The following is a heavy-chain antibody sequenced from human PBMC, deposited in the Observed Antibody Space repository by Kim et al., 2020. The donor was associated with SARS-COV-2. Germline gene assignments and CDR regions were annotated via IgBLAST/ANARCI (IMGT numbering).Heavy chain of an antibody. Sequence: ASVKVSCKASGYTFTSYAMHWVRQAPGQRLEWMGWINAGNSNTKYSQKFQGRVTITRDTSASTAYMELSSLRSEDTAVYYCAKSRAAVAGTHFDYWGQGTLVTVSS. V-gene: IGHV1-3*01. D-gene: IGHD6-19*01. J-gene: IGHJ4*02. CDR2: INAGNSNT. CDR3: AKSRAAVAGTHFDY. CDR1: GYTFTSYA.